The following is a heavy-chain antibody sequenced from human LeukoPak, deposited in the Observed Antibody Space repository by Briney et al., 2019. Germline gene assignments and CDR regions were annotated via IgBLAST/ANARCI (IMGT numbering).Heavy chain of an antibody. CDR2: ISENGGYT. CDR1: GFTFNNYP. V-gene: IGHV3-23*01. J-gene: IGHJ4*02. Sequence: PGGSLRLSCAASGFTFNNYPMSWVRQAPGKGLEWVSSISENGGYTYYADSVKGRFTISRDNSRNTLYLQMNSLRAEDTAVYYCARRVVYYFDYWGQGTLVTVSS. CDR3: ARRVVYYFDY. D-gene: IGHD2-15*01.